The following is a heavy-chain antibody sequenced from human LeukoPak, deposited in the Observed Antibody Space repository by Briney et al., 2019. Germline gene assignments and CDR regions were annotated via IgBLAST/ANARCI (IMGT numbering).Heavy chain of an antibody. V-gene: IGHV3-7*03. Sequence: PGGSLRLSCAASGFIFSNYRMSRDSQAPGKGLEWVANIKEDGSEKYYVDSVKGRFTISRDNAKNSLYLQTNSLRAEDTAVYYCARRALRYCSSTSCPAQYYGVDVWGKGTTVTVSS. CDR2: IKEDGSEK. D-gene: IGHD2-2*01. J-gene: IGHJ6*04. CDR1: GFIFSNYR. CDR3: ARRALRYCSSTSCPAQYYGVDV.